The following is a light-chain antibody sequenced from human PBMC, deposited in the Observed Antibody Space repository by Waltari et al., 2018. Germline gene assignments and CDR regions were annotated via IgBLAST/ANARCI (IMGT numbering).Light chain of an antibody. V-gene: IGKV3-20*01. CDR3: QKYGTLPAT. CDR1: QSVSKY. J-gene: IGKJ1*01. CDR2: DAS. Sequence: EIVLTQSPGTLSLSPGERATLSCRASQSVSKYLAWYQQKPGQAPRLLIYDASTRATGSPDRFSGSGWGTDFSLTISRLEPEDFAVYYCQKYGTLPATFGQGTKVQ.